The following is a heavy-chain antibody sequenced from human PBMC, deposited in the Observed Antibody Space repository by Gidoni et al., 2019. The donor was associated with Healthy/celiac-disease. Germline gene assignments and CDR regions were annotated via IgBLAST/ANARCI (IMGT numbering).Heavy chain of an antibody. Sequence: QLQLQESVPGLVRPSEPLSLTCTVSGGTLSSSSYYWGWLRQHPGKGLEWIVSIYYRGSTSYNPALKVRVTISVDTSKNQFSLKLLFLTAADTAVYYCARIVCSGGSCYPSQNDYWGQGTMVTVSS. CDR3: ARIVCSGGSCYPSQNDY. CDR2: IYYRGST. J-gene: IGHJ4*02. CDR1: GGTLSSSSYY. D-gene: IGHD2-15*01. V-gene: IGHV4-39*01.